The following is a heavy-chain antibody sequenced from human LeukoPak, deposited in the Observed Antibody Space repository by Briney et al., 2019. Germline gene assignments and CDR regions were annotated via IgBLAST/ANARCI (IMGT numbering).Heavy chain of an antibody. CDR2: ISYDGSNK. V-gene: IGHV3-30-3*01. D-gene: IGHD2/OR15-2a*01. CDR1: GFTFSSYA. J-gene: IGHJ4*02. Sequence: QPGRSLRLSCAASGFTFSSYAMHWVRQAPGKGLEWVAVISYDGSNKYYADSVKGRFTISRDNSKNTLYLQMNSLRAEDTAVYYCARFQVALSFDYWGQGTLVTVSS. CDR3: ARFQVALSFDY.